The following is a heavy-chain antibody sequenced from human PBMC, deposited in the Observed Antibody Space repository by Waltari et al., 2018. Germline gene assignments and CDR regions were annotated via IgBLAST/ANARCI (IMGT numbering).Heavy chain of an antibody. CDR3: ARASGYDHHNWFDP. Sequence: QVQLQESGPGLVKPSETLSLTCTVSGGSISSHYWSWIRQPPGKGLEWIGYIYYSGSTNDNPSLKSRVTISVDTSKNQFSLKLSSVTAADTAVYDCARASGYDHHNWFDPWGQGTLVTVSS. CDR2: IYYSGST. CDR1: GGSISSHY. J-gene: IGHJ5*02. D-gene: IGHD5-12*01. V-gene: IGHV4-59*11.